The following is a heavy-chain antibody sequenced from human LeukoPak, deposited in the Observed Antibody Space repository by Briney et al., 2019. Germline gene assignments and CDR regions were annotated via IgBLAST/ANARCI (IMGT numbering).Heavy chain of an antibody. V-gene: IGHV3-23*01. CDR1: LFTLRSYA. CDR3: AEYYYSGDSPFDY. D-gene: IGHD2-21*02. Sequence: PGWSLTLSYAASLFTLRSYAMTWVRQAPGKGRAWVSAISANSGGTYYADSVRVRFTISRDNSKNTLDLQMSSLRAEDTARYYCAEYYYSGDSPFDYWGQGTLVTVSS. CDR2: ISANSGGT. J-gene: IGHJ4*02.